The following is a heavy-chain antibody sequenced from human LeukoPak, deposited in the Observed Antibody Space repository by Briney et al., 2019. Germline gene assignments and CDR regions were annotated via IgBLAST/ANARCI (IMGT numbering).Heavy chain of an antibody. V-gene: IGHV6-1*01. CDR2: TYYRSKWYN. CDR3: ARYRDCTNGVCEGDYFDY. J-gene: IGHJ4*02. D-gene: IGHD2-8*01. CDR1: GDSVSSNSAA. Sequence: SQTLSLTCAISGDSVSSNSAAWNWIRQSPSRGLEWLGRTYYRSKWYNDYAVSVKSRITINPDTSKNQFSLQLNSVTPEDTAVYYCARYRDCTNGVCEGDYFDYWGQGTLVTVSS.